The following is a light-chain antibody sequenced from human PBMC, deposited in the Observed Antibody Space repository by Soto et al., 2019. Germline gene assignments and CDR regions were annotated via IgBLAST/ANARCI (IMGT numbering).Light chain of an antibody. Sequence: DIQMTQSPSSLSASVGDRVTITCRASQGIGNYLAWYQQKPGKVPKLLIYAASTLQSGVSSRFSGSGSGTDFTLTISSLQPEDVATYYCQKYDSAPYTFGQGTKLEIK. CDR1: QGIGNY. CDR3: QKYDSAPYT. V-gene: IGKV1-27*01. CDR2: AAS. J-gene: IGKJ2*01.